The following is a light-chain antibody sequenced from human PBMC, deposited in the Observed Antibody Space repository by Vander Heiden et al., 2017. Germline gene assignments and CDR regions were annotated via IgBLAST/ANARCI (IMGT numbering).Light chain of an antibody. CDR2: KAS. CDR1: QTIHNW. V-gene: IGKV1-5*03. Sequence: DIQMIQSPSTLSASVGDRVTITCRASQTIHNWLAWYQQKPEKAPKLLIYKASSVESGVPSRCSGSGSGKESTLTISSLQPDDCANYYSQQYKSYVTFGPGTKLDI. CDR3: QQYKSYVT. J-gene: IGKJ3*01.